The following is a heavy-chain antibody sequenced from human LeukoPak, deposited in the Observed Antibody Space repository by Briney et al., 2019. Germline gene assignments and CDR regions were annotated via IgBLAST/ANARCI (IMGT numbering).Heavy chain of an antibody. Sequence: PSETLSLTCTVSGGSISSYYWSWIRQPPGKGLEWIGYIYYSGSTNYNPSLKSRVTISVETSKNEFSLKLRSVTAADTAVYYCARFLAAARSRYFDYWGQGTLVTVSS. D-gene: IGHD6-13*01. J-gene: IGHJ4*02. CDR3: ARFLAAARSRYFDY. V-gene: IGHV4-59*01. CDR2: IYYSGST. CDR1: GGSISSYY.